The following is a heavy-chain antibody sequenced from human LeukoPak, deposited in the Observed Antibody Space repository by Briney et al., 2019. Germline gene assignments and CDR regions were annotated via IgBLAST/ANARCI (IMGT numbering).Heavy chain of an antibody. Sequence: GGSLRLSCAASGFTFSSYWIHWVRQAPGKGLVWVSRINSDGSTTTYADSVKGRFTISRDNSKNTLYLQMNSLRAEDTAVYYCAKDGSGSYAYYFDYWGQGTLVTVSS. D-gene: IGHD1-26*01. CDR2: INSDGSTT. V-gene: IGHV3-74*01. CDR3: AKDGSGSYAYYFDY. J-gene: IGHJ4*02. CDR1: GFTFSSYW.